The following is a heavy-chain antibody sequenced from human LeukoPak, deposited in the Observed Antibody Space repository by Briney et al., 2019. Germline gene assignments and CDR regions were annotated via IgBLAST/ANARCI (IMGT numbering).Heavy chain of an antibody. J-gene: IGHJ4*02. CDR3: ARDRRGPIFGVVIPYFDY. V-gene: IGHV3-48*04. Sequence: PGGSLRLSCAASGFTFSSYSMNWVRQAPGKGLEWVSYISSSSSTIYYADSVKGRFTISRDNAKNSLYLQMNSLRAEDTAVYYCARDRRGPIFGVVIPYFDYWGQGTLVTVSS. CDR1: GFTFSSYS. CDR2: ISSSSSTI. D-gene: IGHD3-3*01.